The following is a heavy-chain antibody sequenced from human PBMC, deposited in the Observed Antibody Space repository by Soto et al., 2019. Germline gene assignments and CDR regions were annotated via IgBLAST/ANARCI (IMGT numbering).Heavy chain of an antibody. Sequence: SETLSLTCTVSGGSISSYYWSWTRQPPGKGLEWIGYIYYSGSTNYNPSLKSRVTISVDTSKNQFSLKLSSVTAADTAVYYCARESGYPTGLYYYYMDVWGKGTTVTVSS. CDR3: ARESGYPTGLYYYYMDV. V-gene: IGHV4-59*01. J-gene: IGHJ6*03. CDR1: GGSISSYY. CDR2: IYYSGST. D-gene: IGHD5-12*01.